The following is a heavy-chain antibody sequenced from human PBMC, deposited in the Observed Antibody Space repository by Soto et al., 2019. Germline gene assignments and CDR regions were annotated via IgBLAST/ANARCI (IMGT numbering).Heavy chain of an antibody. CDR3: ARLGRRGYCSSTSCYTLDWFDP. CDR2: IYPGDSDT. D-gene: IGHD2-2*02. Sequence: GESLKISCKGSGYSFTSYWIGWVRQMPGKGLEWMGIIYPGDSDTRYSPSFQGQVTISADKSISTAYLQWSSLKASDTAMYYCARLGRRGYCSSTSCYTLDWFDPGGQGTLGTVSS. CDR1: GYSFTSYW. J-gene: IGHJ5*02. V-gene: IGHV5-51*01.